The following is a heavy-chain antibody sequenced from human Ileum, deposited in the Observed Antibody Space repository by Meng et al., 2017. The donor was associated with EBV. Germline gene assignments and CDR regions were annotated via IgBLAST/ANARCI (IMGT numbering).Heavy chain of an antibody. CDR1: GGSFSTHT. J-gene: IGHJ4*02. D-gene: IGHD1-14*01. CDR3: ARGRRNEPLFDY. CDR2: LIAAFDKT. V-gene: IGHV1-69*12. Sequence: QVKLVQSGAEVKKPXXXXXVPCKTSGGSFSTHTFSWVRQAPGQGLEWMGGLIAAFDKTKAAPRFQDRVTFTADESTSTAYMELSSLTFDDTAVYFCARGRRNEPLFDYWGQGTLGTVSS.